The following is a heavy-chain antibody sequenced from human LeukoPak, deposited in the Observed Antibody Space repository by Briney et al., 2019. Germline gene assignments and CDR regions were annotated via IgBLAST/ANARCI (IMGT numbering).Heavy chain of an antibody. CDR3: AGDRAQYYDDAFDI. D-gene: IGHD3-3*01. J-gene: IGHJ3*02. V-gene: IGHV3-7*01. Sequence: GGSLRLSCAASGFTFNIYWMSWVRQAPGKGLEWVANIKPDGSDVYYLDSVKGRITISRDNAQNSLYLQMNTLRVEDTAVYYCAGDRAQYYDDAFDIWGQGTMVTVSS. CDR1: GFTFNIYW. CDR2: IKPDGSDV.